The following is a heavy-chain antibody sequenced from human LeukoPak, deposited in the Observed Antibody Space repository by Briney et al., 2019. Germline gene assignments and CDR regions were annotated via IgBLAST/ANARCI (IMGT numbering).Heavy chain of an antibody. V-gene: IGHV4-59*01. CDR2: IYYSGST. D-gene: IGHD3-10*01. CDR1: GGSISSYY. Sequence: PSETLSLTCTVSGGSISSYYWSWIRQPPGKGLEWIGYIYYSGSTNYNPSLKSRVTISVDTSKNQFSLKLSSVTAADTAVYYCAREGLYYYGSGSYNLLDYWGQGTLVTVSS. J-gene: IGHJ4*02. CDR3: AREGLYYYGSGSYNLLDY.